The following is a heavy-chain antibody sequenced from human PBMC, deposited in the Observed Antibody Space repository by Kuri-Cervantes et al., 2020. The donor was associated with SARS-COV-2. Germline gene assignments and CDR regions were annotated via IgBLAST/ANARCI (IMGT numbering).Heavy chain of an antibody. D-gene: IGHD3-10*01. CDR1: GFALSTSGVG. J-gene: IGHJ4*02. Sequence: SGPTLVKPTQTLTLTCTFSGFALSTSGVGLGWIRQPPGNALEWLALIYWDDDKRYSPSLKSRLTITKDTSKNQEVLTMTNMDPVDTATYYCASLYYYGSGSPYYFDYWGQGTLVTVSS. CDR2: IYWDDDK. V-gene: IGHV2-5*02. CDR3: ASLYYYGSGSPYYFDY.